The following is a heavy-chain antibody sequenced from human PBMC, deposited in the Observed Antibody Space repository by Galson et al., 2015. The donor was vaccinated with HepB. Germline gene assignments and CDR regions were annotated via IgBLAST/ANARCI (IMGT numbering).Heavy chain of an antibody. D-gene: IGHD6-19*01. J-gene: IGHJ5*02. Sequence: CAISGDSVSSNSAAWNWIRQSPSRGLEWLGRTYYRSKWYNDYAVSVKSRITINPDTSKNQFSLQLNSVTPEDTAAYYCARDLAVAASNWFDPWGQGTLVTVSS. V-gene: IGHV6-1*01. CDR2: TYYRSKWYN. CDR3: ARDLAVAASNWFDP. CDR1: GDSVSSNSAA.